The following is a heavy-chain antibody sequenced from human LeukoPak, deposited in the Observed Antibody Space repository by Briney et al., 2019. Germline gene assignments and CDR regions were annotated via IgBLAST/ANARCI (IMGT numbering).Heavy chain of an antibody. D-gene: IGHD5-18*01. CDR3: AKVIQLWLVDVFDI. Sequence: GGSLRLSCAASGFTFDSYGMSWVRQAPGKGLEWVSAISDSAGSTYYADSVKGRFTMSRDNRMNTVYLHMDSVRAEDTAVYYCAKVIQLWLVDVFDIWGRGTTVTVSS. J-gene: IGHJ3*02. V-gene: IGHV3-23*01. CDR2: ISDSAGST. CDR1: GFTFDSYG.